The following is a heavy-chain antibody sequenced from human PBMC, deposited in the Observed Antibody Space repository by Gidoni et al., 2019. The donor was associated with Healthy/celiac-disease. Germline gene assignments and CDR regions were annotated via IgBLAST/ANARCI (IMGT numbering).Heavy chain of an antibody. J-gene: IGHJ6*02. D-gene: IGHD1-26*01. CDR1: GFTFSSYD. V-gene: IGHV3-30*04. Sequence: QVQLVESGGGVVQPGRSLRLSCAASGFTFSSYDMHWVRQAPGKGLEWVAVISYDGSNKYYADSVKGRFTISRDNSKNTLYLQMNSLRAEDTAVYYCARDGGGSPPYGMDVWGQGTTVTVSS. CDR2: ISYDGSNK. CDR3: ARDGGGSPPYGMDV.